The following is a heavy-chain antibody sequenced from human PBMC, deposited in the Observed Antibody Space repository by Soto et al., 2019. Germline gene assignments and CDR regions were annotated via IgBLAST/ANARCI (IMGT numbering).Heavy chain of an antibody. D-gene: IGHD5-12*01. Sequence: QVQLVESGGGVVQSGRSLRLSCAASGFTFRNYGMHWVRQAPGKGLEWMAVIWYDGTNKDYADSVKGRFTISRDNSKNTLYLQMNSLRDADTSVYYCAIGRDGYEPDYWGQGTLVTVSS. CDR2: IWYDGTNK. V-gene: IGHV3-33*01. J-gene: IGHJ4*02. CDR3: AIGRDGYEPDY. CDR1: GFTFRNYG.